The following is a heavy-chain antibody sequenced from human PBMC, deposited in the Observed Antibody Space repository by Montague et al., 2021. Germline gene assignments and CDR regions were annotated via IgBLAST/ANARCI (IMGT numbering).Heavy chain of an antibody. J-gene: IGHJ5*02. CDR3: AVGSESAWELLHH. CDR1: GDSINSKYF. CDR2: IYHGTT. V-gene: IGHV4-4*02. Sequence: SETLSLTCTVSGDSINSKYFWSWVRQHLGKGLEWIGEIYHGTTSYSPSLKGRLTVSMDTSKNQFSLKLSSVTAADTAIYYCAVGSESAWELLHHWGQGILVTVSS. D-gene: IGHD1-26*01.